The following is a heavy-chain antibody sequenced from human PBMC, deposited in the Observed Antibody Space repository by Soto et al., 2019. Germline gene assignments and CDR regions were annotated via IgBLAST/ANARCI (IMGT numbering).Heavy chain of an antibody. V-gene: IGHV3-11*06. D-gene: IGHD3-22*01. Sequence: GGSLRLSCAASGFTFSDYYMSWIRQAPGKGLEWVSYISSSSSYTNYADSVKGRFTISRDNAKNSLYLQMNSLRAEDTAVYYCARVGLRYYDSSGYPHYFDYWGQGTLVTVSS. CDR3: ARVGLRYYDSSGYPHYFDY. CDR1: GFTFSDYY. CDR2: ISSSSSYT. J-gene: IGHJ4*02.